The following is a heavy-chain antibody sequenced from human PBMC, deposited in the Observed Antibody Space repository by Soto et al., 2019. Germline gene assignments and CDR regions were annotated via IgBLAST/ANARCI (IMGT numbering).Heavy chain of an antibody. CDR2: ISAYNGNT. Sequence: GASVKVSCKASGYTFTSYGISWVRQAPGQGLEWMGWISAYNGNTNYAQKLQGRVTMTTDTSTSTAYMELRSLRSDDTAVYYCARAGSSSWFKPQRYNWFDPWGQGTLVTVSS. D-gene: IGHD6-13*01. CDR1: GYTFTSYG. J-gene: IGHJ5*02. V-gene: IGHV1-18*01. CDR3: ARAGSSSWFKPQRYNWFDP.